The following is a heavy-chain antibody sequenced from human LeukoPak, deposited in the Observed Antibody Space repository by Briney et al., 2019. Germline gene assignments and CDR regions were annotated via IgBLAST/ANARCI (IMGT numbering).Heavy chain of an antibody. CDR2: ISDNGAYT. D-gene: IGHD3-22*01. J-gene: IGHJ4*02. V-gene: IGHV3-23*01. Sequence: GGSLRLSCAASGFTFNNYAMSWVRQAPGKGLEWLSAISDNGAYTWYADSVRGHFSISRDNSKSTLYLQMSSLRAEDTAVYYCAKVSYDSSGYYEYSDYWGQGTLVTVSS. CDR1: GFTFNNYA. CDR3: AKVSYDSSGYYEYSDY.